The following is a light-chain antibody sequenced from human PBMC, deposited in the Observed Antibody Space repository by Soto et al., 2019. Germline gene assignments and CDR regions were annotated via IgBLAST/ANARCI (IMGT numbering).Light chain of an antibody. Sequence: DIVMTQSPLSLPVTPGEPASISCRSSQSLLHSNGKNYLDWYLQKPGQSPQLLIYLSSIRAYGVPDRFSGNGSGTDFTLNISRVEAEDVGVYYCMQALHTPWTLGQGTRVEIK. CDR3: MQALHTPWT. CDR2: LSS. V-gene: IGKV2-28*01. CDR1: QSLLHSNGKNY. J-gene: IGKJ1*01.